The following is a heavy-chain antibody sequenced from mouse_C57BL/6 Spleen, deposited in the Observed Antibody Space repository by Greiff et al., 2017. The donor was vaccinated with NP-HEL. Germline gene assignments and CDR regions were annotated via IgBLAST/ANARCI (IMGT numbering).Heavy chain of an antibody. Sequence: VQLQQPGAELVMPGASVKLSCKASGYTFTSYWMHWVKQRPGQGLEWIGEIDPSDSYTNYNQKFQGKSTLTVYKSSSTAYMQLSSLTSEDSAVYYCARVAQALYYAMDYWGQGTSVTVSS. CDR1: GYTFTSYW. V-gene: IGHV1-69*01. J-gene: IGHJ4*01. CDR2: IDPSDSYT. CDR3: ARVAQALYYAMDY. D-gene: IGHD3-2*02.